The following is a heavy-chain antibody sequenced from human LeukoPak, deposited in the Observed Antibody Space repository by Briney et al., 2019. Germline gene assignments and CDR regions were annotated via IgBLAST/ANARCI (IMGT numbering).Heavy chain of an antibody. CDR3: ARAFALYSAASGATFDI. Sequence: SETLSLTCTVSGGSVSSYHWSWVRQTAGKGLEWIGRIYTNGNTNNNPSLKSRVTMSLDPSKDQFSMKLSSVTAADTAVYFCARAFALYSAASGATFDIWGQGTVVTVSS. CDR1: GGSVSSYH. D-gene: IGHD1-26*01. CDR2: IYTNGNT. V-gene: IGHV4-4*07. J-gene: IGHJ3*02.